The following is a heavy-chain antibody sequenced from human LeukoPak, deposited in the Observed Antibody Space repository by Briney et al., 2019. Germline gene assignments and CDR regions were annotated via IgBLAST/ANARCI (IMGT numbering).Heavy chain of an antibody. CDR2: IYHSGST. J-gene: IGHJ5*02. CDR1: GGSISSSNW. D-gene: IGHD3-10*02. CDR3: ARHMLGAYNWFDP. Sequence: SGTLSLTCAVSGGSISSSNWWGWVRQPPGKGLEWIGEIYHSGSTNYNPSLKSRVTIPVDKSKNQFSLKLSSVTAADTAVYYCARHMLGAYNWFDPWGQGTLVTVSS. V-gene: IGHV4-4*02.